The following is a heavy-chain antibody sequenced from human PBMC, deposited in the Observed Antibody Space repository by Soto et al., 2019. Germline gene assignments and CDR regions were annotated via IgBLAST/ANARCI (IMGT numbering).Heavy chain of an antibody. V-gene: IGHV1-18*01. J-gene: IGHJ6*02. CDR3: AWVVLLRYYYYGMDG. D-gene: IGHD1-26*01. Sequence: QVQLVQSGAEVKKPGASVKVSCKASGYTFTSYGISWVRQAHGQGLEWMGWISAYNGNTNYAQKLQGRGTMTPDTSTSTADMELRSLRSDDTAVYYCAWVVLLRYYYYGMDGWGQGTTVTVSS. CDR1: GYTFTSYG. CDR2: ISAYNGNT.